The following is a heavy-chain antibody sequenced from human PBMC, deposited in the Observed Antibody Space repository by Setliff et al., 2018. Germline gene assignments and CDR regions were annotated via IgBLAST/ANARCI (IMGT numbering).Heavy chain of an antibody. CDR1: GFTFSSYT. CDR2: ISSDGSHK. Sequence: PGGSLRLSCAASGFTFSSYTMHWVRQAPGKGLEWVALISSDGSHKYYTDSVKGRFTISRDNSKNTLFLQMTSLRPEDTAVYYCAKAGEWELLVHYFDCWGQGTLVTVSS. D-gene: IGHD1-26*01. J-gene: IGHJ4*02. CDR3: AKAGEWELLVHYFDC. V-gene: IGHV3-30*04.